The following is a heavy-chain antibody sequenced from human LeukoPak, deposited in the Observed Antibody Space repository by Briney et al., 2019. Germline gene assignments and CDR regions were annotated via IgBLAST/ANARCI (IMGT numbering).Heavy chain of an antibody. J-gene: IGHJ6*02. V-gene: IGHV1-8*01. CDR2: MNPSSGNT. D-gene: IGHD3-10*01. Sequence: ASVKVSCKASGYTFTNYDINWVRQATGQGLEWMGWMNPSSGNTGYAQKFQDRVTMTRNTSISTAYMELTRLTSEDTAVYHCARGDSGYFFYYGLDVWGQGTTVTVSS. CDR3: ARGDSGYFFYYGLDV. CDR1: GYTFTNYD.